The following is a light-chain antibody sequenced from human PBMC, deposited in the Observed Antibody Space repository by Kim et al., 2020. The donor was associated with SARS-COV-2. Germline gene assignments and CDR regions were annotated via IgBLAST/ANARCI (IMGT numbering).Light chain of an antibody. CDR3: QPAKSFPLT. CDR1: QDISRS. Sequence: DIQMTQSPSSVSASVGGRVTITCRASQDISRSLGWYQQKPRKVPKLLIYAASSLQSGVPSRFSGSRSGTDFTLTITSLQPEDFATYYSQPAKSFPLTFGGRAKLEI. CDR2: AAS. J-gene: IGKJ4*01. V-gene: IGKV1-12*01.